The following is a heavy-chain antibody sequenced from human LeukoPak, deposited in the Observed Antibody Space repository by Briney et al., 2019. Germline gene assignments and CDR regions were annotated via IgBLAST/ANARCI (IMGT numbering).Heavy chain of an antibody. D-gene: IGHD3-22*01. J-gene: IGHJ5*02. CDR3: AKLTRGYCDSNACPNWFDP. V-gene: IGHV3-23*01. CDR2: ISYSGGTT. CDR1: GFTFSSYA. Sequence: GGSLRLSCAASGFTFSSYAMSWVRHAPGASLEWVSAISYSGGTTYYADYVKGRFTISRDNSKNTLYLQMNSLRGEDTAVYYCAKLTRGYCDSNACPNWFDPWGRGTLVTVSS.